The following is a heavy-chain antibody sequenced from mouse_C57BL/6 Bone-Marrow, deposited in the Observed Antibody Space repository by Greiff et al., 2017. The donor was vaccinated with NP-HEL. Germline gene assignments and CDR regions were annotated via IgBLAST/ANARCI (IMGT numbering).Heavy chain of an antibody. CDR3: ARPSYYGVPGWFAY. Sequence: EVKVEESGGGLVQPGGSLKLSCAASGFTFSDYGMAWVRQAPRKGPEWVAFISNLAYSIYYADTVTGRFTIARENAKNTLYLEMSSLRSEDTAMYYCARPSYYGVPGWFAYWGQGTLVTVSA. CDR2: ISNLAYSI. V-gene: IGHV5-15*04. CDR1: GFTFSDYG. J-gene: IGHJ3*01. D-gene: IGHD1-1*01.